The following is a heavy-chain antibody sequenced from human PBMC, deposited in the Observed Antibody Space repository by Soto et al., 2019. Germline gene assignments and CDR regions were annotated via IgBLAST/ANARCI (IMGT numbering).Heavy chain of an antibody. J-gene: IGHJ4*02. D-gene: IGHD3-9*01. CDR3: ARRRASGDWYGIGYFDY. CDR2: IYYSGST. V-gene: IGHV4-39*01. CDR1: GGCISSTRYY. Sequence: SSETLSLTCTVCGGCISSTRYYWGWIRQPPGKGLEWIASIYYSGSTYYNPSLKSRVTISVDTSKNQFSLKLSSVTAADTAVYYCARRRASGDWYGIGYFDYWGQGTPVTVSS.